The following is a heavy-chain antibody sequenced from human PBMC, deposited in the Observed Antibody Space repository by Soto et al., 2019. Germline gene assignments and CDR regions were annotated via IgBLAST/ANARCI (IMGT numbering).Heavy chain of an antibody. CDR3: VRDLRFSSTNYFDF. CDR1: GFLFTYYY. Sequence: GGSLRLSSTASGFLFTYYYMSWIRQPPGKGLEWLAYIDGSSDYTNSADSVKGRFTISRDNAKNSVFLQMNNLRADDTAVYYCVRDLRFSSTNYFDFWGRGTLVTVSS. J-gene: IGHJ4*02. D-gene: IGHD2-8*01. CDR2: IDGSSDYT. V-gene: IGHV3-11*06.